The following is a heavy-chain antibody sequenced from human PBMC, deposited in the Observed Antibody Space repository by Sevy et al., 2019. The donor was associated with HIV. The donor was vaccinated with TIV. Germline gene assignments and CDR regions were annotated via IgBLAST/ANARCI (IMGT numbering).Heavy chain of an antibody. CDR1: GFTFSTYA. CDR2: VSSDGSEI. CDR3: ARDQLGSIDY. J-gene: IGHJ4*02. V-gene: IGHV3-30-3*01. Sequence: GGSLRLSCAVSGFTFSTYATHWVRQAPGKGLECVAIVSSDGSEINYADSVKGRFTISRDNSRNTLYLQMNSLRTEDTALYYCARDQLGSIDYWGQGTLVTVSS. D-gene: IGHD7-27*01.